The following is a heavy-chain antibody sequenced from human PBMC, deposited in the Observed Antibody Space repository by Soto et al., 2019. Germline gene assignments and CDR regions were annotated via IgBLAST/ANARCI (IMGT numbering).Heavy chain of an antibody. CDR1: GFIFSTYW. J-gene: IGHJ4*02. D-gene: IGHD3-22*01. Sequence: GGSLRLSCAASGFIFSTYWMSWVRQTPGKGLEWVANIKQDGSEKYYVDSVKGRFTISRDNAKNSVYLQMNSLRAEDAAVYYCVKIYYYDSSTYYSYYFGYWRQGTLVTVSS. CDR2: IKQDGSEK. V-gene: IGHV3-7*01. CDR3: VKIYYYDSSTYYSYYFGY.